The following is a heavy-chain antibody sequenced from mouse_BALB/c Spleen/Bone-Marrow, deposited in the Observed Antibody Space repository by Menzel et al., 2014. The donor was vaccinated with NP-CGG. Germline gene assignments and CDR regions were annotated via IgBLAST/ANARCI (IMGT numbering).Heavy chain of an antibody. CDR1: GFVFSRYW. CDR2: INPDSSMI. Sequence: EVKLVESAGGRGQPGGSLKLSCAAQGFVFSRYWLSWVRQAPRKGLEWVEVINPDSSMINYTPSLKDKFIIARDNAKNTLYLQMSKVRSEDTALYYCASPRGYDYGFDYWGQGTTLTVSS. J-gene: IGHJ2*01. V-gene: IGHV4-1*02. CDR3: ASPRGYDYGFDY. D-gene: IGHD2-4*01.